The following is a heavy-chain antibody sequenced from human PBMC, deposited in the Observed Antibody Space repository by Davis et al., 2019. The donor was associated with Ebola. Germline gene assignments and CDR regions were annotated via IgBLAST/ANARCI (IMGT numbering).Heavy chain of an antibody. CDR1: GFTFSSYW. V-gene: IGHV3-74*01. Sequence: HTGGSLRLSCAASGFTFSSYWMHWVRQAPGKGMVWVSRINSDGSSTSYADSVKGRFTISRDNAKNTLYLQMNSLRAEDTAVYYCARANTAMPHYYYGMDVWGKGTTVTVSS. CDR3: ARANTAMPHYYYGMDV. J-gene: IGHJ6*04. D-gene: IGHD5-18*01. CDR2: INSDGSST.